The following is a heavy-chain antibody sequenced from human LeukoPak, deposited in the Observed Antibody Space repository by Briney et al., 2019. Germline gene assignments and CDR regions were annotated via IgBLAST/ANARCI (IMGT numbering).Heavy chain of an antibody. CDR1: GGSFSGYY. CDR3: AREGGKPVYDILTGYEFDP. CDR2: INHSGST. J-gene: IGHJ5*02. Sequence: NPSETLSLTCAVYGGSFSGYYWSWIRQPPGKGLEWIGEINHSGSTNYNPSLKSRVTISVDTSKNQFSLKLSSVTAADTAVYYCAREGGKPVYDILTGYEFDPWGQGTLVTVSS. V-gene: IGHV4-34*01. D-gene: IGHD3-9*01.